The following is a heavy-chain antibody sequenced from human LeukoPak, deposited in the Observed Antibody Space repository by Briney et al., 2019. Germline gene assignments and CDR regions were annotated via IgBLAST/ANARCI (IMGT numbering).Heavy chain of an antibody. Sequence: SETLSLTCTVSGGSISSGDYYWSWIRQPPGKGLEWLGYIYYSGSTYYNPSLKSRVTISVDTSKNQFSLKLSSVTAADTAVYYCARAFSVDYDSSGYTPWDAFDIWGQGTMVTVSS. J-gene: IGHJ3*02. CDR3: ARAFSVDYDSSGYTPWDAFDI. D-gene: IGHD3-22*01. CDR1: GGSISSGDYY. CDR2: IYYSGST. V-gene: IGHV4-30-4*08.